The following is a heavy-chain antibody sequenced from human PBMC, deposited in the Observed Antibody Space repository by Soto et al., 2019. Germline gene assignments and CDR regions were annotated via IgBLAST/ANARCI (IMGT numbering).Heavy chain of an antibody. D-gene: IGHD3-22*01. CDR1: GYTFSGYY. Sequence: RASVKVSCRASGYTFSGYYMHWVRQAPGQGLEWMGWINPNSGDTNYAQKFHGRVTMTRDTSISTAYMELSRLRSDDTAVYYCARDQGGKFYYDSSGYYYYFDYWGQGTLVTV. CDR2: INPNSGDT. CDR3: ARDQGGKFYYDSSGYYYYFDY. J-gene: IGHJ4*02. V-gene: IGHV1-2*02.